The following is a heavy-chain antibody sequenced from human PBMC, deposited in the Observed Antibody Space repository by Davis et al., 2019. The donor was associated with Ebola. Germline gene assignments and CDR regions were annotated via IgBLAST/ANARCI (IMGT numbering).Heavy chain of an antibody. D-gene: IGHD4-17*01. V-gene: IGHV5-51*01. J-gene: IGHJ4*02. CDR2: IYPDDSDT. CDR1: GYSFTNYW. Sequence: GESLKISCKGSGYSFTNYWVGWVRQMPGKGLEWMGIIYPDDSDTRYSPSFQGQVTISADRSIRTGYLQWSSLKASETAMYYCVRHLSYGDYFDYWGQGTLVTVSS. CDR3: VRHLSYGDYFDY.